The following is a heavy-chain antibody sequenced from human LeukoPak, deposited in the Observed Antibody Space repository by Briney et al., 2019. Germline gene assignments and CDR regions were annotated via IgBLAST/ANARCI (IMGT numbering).Heavy chain of an antibody. J-gene: IGHJ4*02. D-gene: IGHD3-10*01. V-gene: IGHV4-34*01. Sequence: SETLSLTCTVSGGSISSYYWSWIRQPPGKGLVWIGEISHSGGTNYNSSLKSRVTISVATSKNQFSLRLSSVTAADTAVYYCARGRMVRGVPSPFGYWGQGTLVTVSS. CDR1: GGSISSYY. CDR3: ARGRMVRGVPSPFGY. CDR2: ISHSGGT.